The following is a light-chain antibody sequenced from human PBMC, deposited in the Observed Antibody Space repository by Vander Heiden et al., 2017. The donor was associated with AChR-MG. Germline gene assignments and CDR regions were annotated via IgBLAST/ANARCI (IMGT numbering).Light chain of an antibody. CDR2: SNN. CDR1: SSNIGSNT. CDR3: AAWDDSLNGLV. V-gene: IGLV1-44*01. J-gene: IGLJ3*02. Sequence: TISCSGSSSNIGSNTVNWYQQLPGTAPKLLIYSNNQRPSGVPDRFSGSKSGTSASLAISGVQSEDEADYYCAAWDDSLNGLVFGGGTKLTVL.